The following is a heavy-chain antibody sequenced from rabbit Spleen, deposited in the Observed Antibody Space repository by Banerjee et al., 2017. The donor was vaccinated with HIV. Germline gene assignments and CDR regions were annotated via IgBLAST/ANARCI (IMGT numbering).Heavy chain of an antibody. CDR1: GFDFSSNA. CDR3: TRQSDL. V-gene: IGHV1S45*01. CDR2: IDGGTSGSK. J-gene: IGHJ6*01. Sequence: QEQLVESGGDLVQPEGSLTLTCTASGFDFSSNAMCWVRQAPGKGLEWIGCIDGGTSGSKYYASWAKGRFTMSRTSSTTVTLQMTSLTAADTATYFCTRQSDLWGPGTLITVS. D-gene: IGHD2-1*01.